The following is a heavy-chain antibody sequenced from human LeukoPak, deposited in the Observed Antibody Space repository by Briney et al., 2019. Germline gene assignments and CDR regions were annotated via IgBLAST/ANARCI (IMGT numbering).Heavy chain of an antibody. CDR3: AAMRPITMVRGVIIP. V-gene: IGHV1-18*01. CDR1: GYTFTSYG. D-gene: IGHD3-10*01. J-gene: IGHJ4*02. Sequence: ASVKVSCKASGYTFTSYGISWVRQAPGQGLEWMGRISAYNGNTNYAQKLQGRVTMTTDTSTSTAYMELRSLRSDDTAVYYCAAMRPITMVRGVIIPWGQGTLVTVSS. CDR2: ISAYNGNT.